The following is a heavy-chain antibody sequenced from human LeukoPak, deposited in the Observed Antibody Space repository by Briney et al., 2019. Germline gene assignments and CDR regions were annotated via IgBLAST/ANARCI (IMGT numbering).Heavy chain of an antibody. D-gene: IGHD2-8*02. V-gene: IGHV3-21*01. CDR3: ARSTGDYYYYYGMDV. CDR1: GFTFSKYN. CDR2: ISSSSSYI. Sequence: GGSLRLSCAASGFTFSKYNMNWVRQAPGKGLEWVSSISSSSSYIYYADSVKGRFTISRDNAKNSLYLQMNSLRAEDTAVYYCARSTGDYYYYYGMDVWGQGTTVTVSS. J-gene: IGHJ6*02.